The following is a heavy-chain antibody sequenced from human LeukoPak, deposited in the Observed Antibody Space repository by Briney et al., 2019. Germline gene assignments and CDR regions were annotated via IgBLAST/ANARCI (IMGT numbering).Heavy chain of an antibody. CDR3: ARGGRIAAAARGFGY. D-gene: IGHD6-13*01. Sequence: GASVKVSCKASGYTFTGYYMHWVRQAPGQGLEWMGWINPNSGGTNYAQKFQGWVTMTRDTSISTAYMELSRPRSDDTAVYYCARGGRIAAAARGFGYWGQGTLVTVSS. CDR1: GYTFTGYY. J-gene: IGHJ4*02. CDR2: INPNSGGT. V-gene: IGHV1-2*04.